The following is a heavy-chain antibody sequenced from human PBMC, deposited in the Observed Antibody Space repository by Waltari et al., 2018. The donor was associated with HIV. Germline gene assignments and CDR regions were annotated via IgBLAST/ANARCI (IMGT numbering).Heavy chain of an antibody. CDR2: IKQDGSEK. J-gene: IGHJ4*02. CDR1: AFSSSSYW. V-gene: IGHV3-7*01. Sequence: SAFSSSSYWMSWVRQAPGKGLEWVANIKQDGSEKYYVDSVKGRFTISRDNAKNSLYLQMNSLRAEDTAVYYCARDSTMIVVVPDYWGQGTLVTVSS. CDR3: ARDSTMIVVVPDY. D-gene: IGHD3-22*01.